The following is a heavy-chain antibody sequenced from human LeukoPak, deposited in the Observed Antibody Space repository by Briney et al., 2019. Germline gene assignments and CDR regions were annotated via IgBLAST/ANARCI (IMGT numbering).Heavy chain of an antibody. CDR1: GFTFSSYS. D-gene: IGHD3-9*01. J-gene: IGHJ4*02. CDR2: ISSSSSYI. CDR3: ARDRYYDILTGYSHELDY. Sequence: GGSLGLSCAASGFTFSSYSMNWVRQAPGKGLEWVSSISSSSSYIYYADSVKGRFTISRDNAKNSLYLQMNSLRAEDTAVYYCARDRYYDILTGYSHELDYWGQGTLVTVSS. V-gene: IGHV3-21*01.